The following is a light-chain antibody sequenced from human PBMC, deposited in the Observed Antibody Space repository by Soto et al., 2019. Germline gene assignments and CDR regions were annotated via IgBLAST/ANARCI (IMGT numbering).Light chain of an antibody. CDR2: EVS. V-gene: IGLV2-8*01. CDR3: SSTAGNNNLV. Sequence: QSVLTQSPSASGSPGQSVTISCTGTSSDVGGHNYVSWYQHHPGKAPKLIIYEVSKRPSGVPDRFSGSKSGNTASLTVSGLQAEDEAVYDCSSTAGNNNLVFGGGTQLTVL. CDR1: SSDVGGHNY. J-gene: IGLJ3*02.